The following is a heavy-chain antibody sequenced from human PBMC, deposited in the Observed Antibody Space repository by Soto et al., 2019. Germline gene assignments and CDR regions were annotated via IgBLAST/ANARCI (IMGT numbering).Heavy chain of an antibody. J-gene: IGHJ5*02. CDR1: GYTFTSYG. CDR3: ARSPVAGIDNWFEP. CDR2: ISAYNGNT. D-gene: IGHD6-19*01. Sequence: ASVNVSCKASGYTFTSYGISWVLQAPGQGLEWMGWISAYNGNTNYAQKLQGRVTMTTDTSTSTAYMELRSLRSDDTAVYYCARSPVAGIDNWFEPWGQGTLVTVSS. V-gene: IGHV1-18*01.